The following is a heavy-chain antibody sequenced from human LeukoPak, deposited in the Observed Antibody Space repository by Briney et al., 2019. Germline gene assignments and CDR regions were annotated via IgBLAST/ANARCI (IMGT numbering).Heavy chain of an antibody. CDR3: ARFRMIAALRRHDAFDI. V-gene: IGHV3-74*01. CDR2: INSDGSST. J-gene: IGHJ3*02. Sequence: GGSLRLSCAASGFTFSSYWMHWVRQAPGKGLVWISRINSDGSSTSYADSVKGRFTISRDNAKNTLYLQMNSLRAEDTAVYYCARFRMIAALRRHDAFDIWGQGTMVTVSS. CDR1: GFTFSSYW. D-gene: IGHD6-25*01.